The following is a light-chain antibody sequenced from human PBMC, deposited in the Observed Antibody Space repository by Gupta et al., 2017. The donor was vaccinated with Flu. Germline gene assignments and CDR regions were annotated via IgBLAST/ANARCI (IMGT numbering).Light chain of an antibody. J-gene: IGKJ1*01. CDR1: QNIGTS. CDR2: YAS. CDR3: HQSSKVPWT. V-gene: IGKV6-21*01. Sequence: PDFQSVTPKEKVTITCRASQNIGTSLNWYQKKPDQSPKLLIKYASQSFSGVPSRFSGSGSGTDFTLTINNLEAEDAATYYCHQSSKVPWTFGQGTKVEIK.